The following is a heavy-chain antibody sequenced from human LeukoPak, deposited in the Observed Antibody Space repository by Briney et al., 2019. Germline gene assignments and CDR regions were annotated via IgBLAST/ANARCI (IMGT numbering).Heavy chain of an antibody. D-gene: IGHD3-10*01. CDR2: ISISSSTI. V-gene: IGHV3-48*04. Sequence: GGSLRPSCAASGFSFSTYTMNWVRQAPGKGLEWVSYISISSSTIYYADSVKGRFTISRDNAKNSLYLQMNSLRAEDTAVYYCARGVSGSPGNRFDPWGQGTLVTVSS. CDR3: ARGVSGSPGNRFDP. J-gene: IGHJ5*02. CDR1: GFSFSTYT.